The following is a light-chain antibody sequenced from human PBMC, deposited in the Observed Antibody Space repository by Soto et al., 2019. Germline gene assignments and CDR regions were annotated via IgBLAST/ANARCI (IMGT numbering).Light chain of an antibody. V-gene: IGLV2-14*01. Sequence: QSALTQPASVSGSPGQSITISCTGGSSDIGGYNYVSWFQQHPGKAPKLMIYEVTNRPSGVSNRFSGSKSGSTASLTISGLQAEDEADYYCSSYTSSNTLVFGIGTKVTVL. CDR2: EVT. J-gene: IGLJ1*01. CDR3: SSYTSSNTLV. CDR1: SSDIGGYNY.